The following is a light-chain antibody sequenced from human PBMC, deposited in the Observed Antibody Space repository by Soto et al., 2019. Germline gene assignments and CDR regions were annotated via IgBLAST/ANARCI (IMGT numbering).Light chain of an antibody. CDR2: GAS. CDR1: QSVGIN. Sequence: EIVMTQSPSTLSVSPGERATLSCRASQSVGINLAWYQEKPGQAPRLLIYGASTRATGIPARFSGSGSGTEFTLTISSLQSEDFEVYHCQQYNSCPETFGQGTKVELK. J-gene: IGKJ1*01. V-gene: IGKV3-15*01. CDR3: QQYNSCPET.